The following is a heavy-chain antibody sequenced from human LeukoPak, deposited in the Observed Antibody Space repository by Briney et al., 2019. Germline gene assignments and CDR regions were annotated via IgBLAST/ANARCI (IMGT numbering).Heavy chain of an antibody. J-gene: IGHJ4*02. CDR3: ARDEGSSGGSCYS. D-gene: IGHD2-15*01. Sequence: QSGGSLRLSCAASGFTFSSYSMNWVRQAPGKGLEWVSYISSSSSTIYYADSAKGRFTISRDNAKTSLYLQMNSLRAEDTAVYYCARDEGSSGGSCYSWGQGTLVTVSS. CDR1: GFTFSSYS. CDR2: ISSSSSTI. V-gene: IGHV3-48*01.